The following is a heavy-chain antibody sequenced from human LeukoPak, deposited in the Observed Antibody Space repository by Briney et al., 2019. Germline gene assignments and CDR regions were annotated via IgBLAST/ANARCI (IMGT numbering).Heavy chain of an antibody. CDR1: GFTFSSYW. CDR2: IYTDGTT. J-gene: IGHJ6*02. V-gene: IGHV3-74*01. Sequence: PGGSLRLSCAASGFTFSSYWMHWVRQAPGKGLVWVSHIYTDGTTGHADSVKGRFTISRDNAKNTVYLQMNSLRAEDTAVYYCARDLSVWGQGTTVTVSS. CDR3: ARDLSV.